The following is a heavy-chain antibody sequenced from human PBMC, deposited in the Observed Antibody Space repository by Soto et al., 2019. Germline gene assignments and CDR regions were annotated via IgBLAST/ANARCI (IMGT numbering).Heavy chain of an antibody. CDR3: AKDIRGAAAGKLDY. J-gene: IGHJ4*02. CDR1: GFTFDDYA. V-gene: IGHV3-9*01. Sequence: SLRLSCAASGFTFDDYAMHWVRQAPGKGLEWVSGISWNSGSIGYADSVKGRFTISRDNAKNSLYLQMNSLRAEDTALYYCAKDIRGAAAGKLDYWGQGTLVTVSS. D-gene: IGHD6-13*01. CDR2: ISWNSGSI.